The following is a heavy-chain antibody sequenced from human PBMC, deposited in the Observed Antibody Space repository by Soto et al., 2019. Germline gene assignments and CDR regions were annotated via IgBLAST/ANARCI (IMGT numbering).Heavy chain of an antibody. CDR1: GGSMSSFY. CDR3: AKEGRYCSSTSCYQYFDY. Sequence: SATLSLTCTVSGGSMSSFYWNWFRQPPGRGLEWIGYVHYSGSTNYNPPLKSRITISVDTSKNQISLNLSSVTAADTAVYYCAKEGRYCSSTSCYQYFDYWGQGTLVTVSS. D-gene: IGHD2-2*01. CDR2: VHYSGST. J-gene: IGHJ4*02. V-gene: IGHV4-59*01.